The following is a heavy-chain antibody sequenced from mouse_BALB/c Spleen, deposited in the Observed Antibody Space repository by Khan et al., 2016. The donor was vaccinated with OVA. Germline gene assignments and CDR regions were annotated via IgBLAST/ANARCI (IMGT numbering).Heavy chain of an antibody. CDR3: ASIIPYYYVSDFEGYYFDY. CDR2: ISYTGDS. CDR1: GYSITSDYA. J-gene: IGHJ2*01. D-gene: IGHD1-1*02. V-gene: IGHV3-2*02. Sequence: VQLKESGPGLVKPSQSLSRTCTVTGYSITSDYAWNWIRQVPGNKLEWTGYISYTGDSVYNPSLKSRSTITRDTAKNQFLLQLNSVTTEDTATPSDASIIPYYYVSDFEGYYFDYWGQGTTLTVSS.